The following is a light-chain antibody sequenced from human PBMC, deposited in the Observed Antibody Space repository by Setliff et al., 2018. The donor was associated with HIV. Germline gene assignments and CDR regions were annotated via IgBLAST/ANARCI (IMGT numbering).Light chain of an antibody. J-gene: IGLJ1*01. CDR3: CSYVGSSTSYV. Sequence: QSALTQPASVSGSPGQSITISCTGTSSDVGSYNLVSWYQQHPGKAPKLMIYEGSKRPSGVSNRFSGSKSGNTASLTISGLQAEEEADYYCCSYVGSSTSYVFGTGTKVTVL. CDR1: SSDVGSYNL. CDR2: EGS. V-gene: IGLV2-23*01.